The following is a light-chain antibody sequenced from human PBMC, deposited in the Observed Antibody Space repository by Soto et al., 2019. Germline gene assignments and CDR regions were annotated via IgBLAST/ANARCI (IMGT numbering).Light chain of an antibody. CDR2: GAS. CDR1: QIVGLS. V-gene: IGKV3-20*01. Sequence: EVVLTQSPATLSLSPGGRATLSFRASQIVGLSLAWYQQKPGQAPRLLIYGASVRATGVPDRFSGSGSGTDFTLTITRLEPEDSAVYFCQQYTGPPTTFGQGTRLEI. CDR3: QQYTGPPTT. J-gene: IGKJ5*01.